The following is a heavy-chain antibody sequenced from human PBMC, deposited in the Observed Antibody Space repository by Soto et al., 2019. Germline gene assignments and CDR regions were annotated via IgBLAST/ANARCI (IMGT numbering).Heavy chain of an antibody. V-gene: IGHV1-24*01. CDR1: GYTLTELS. CDR3: ATFESGLSGVVIPRENYYFDY. CDR2: FDPEDGET. D-gene: IGHD3-3*01. Sequence: ASVKVSCKVSGYTLTELSMHWVRQAPGKGLEWMGGFDPEDGETIYAQKFQGRVTMTEDTSTDTAYMELSSLRSEDTAAYYCATFESGLSGVVIPRENYYFDYWGQGTLVTVSS. J-gene: IGHJ4*02.